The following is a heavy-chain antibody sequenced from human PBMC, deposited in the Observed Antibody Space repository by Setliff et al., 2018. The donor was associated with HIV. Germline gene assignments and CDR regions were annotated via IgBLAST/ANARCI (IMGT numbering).Heavy chain of an antibody. D-gene: IGHD3-22*01. V-gene: IGHV3-74*01. CDR2: IKTDGSST. Sequence: PGGSLRLSCAASGFNFKTYGMTWVRQAPGKGLVWVSRIKTDGSSTSYADSVKGRFTISRDNAKNTLYLHMNSLRAEDTSVYHCALVGGITVPPDGFDIWGQGTMVTVSS. CDR1: GFNFKTYG. J-gene: IGHJ3*02. CDR3: ALVGGITVPPDGFDI.